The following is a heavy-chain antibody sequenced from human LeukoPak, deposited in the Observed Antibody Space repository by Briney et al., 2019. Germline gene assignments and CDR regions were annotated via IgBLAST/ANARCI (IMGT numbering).Heavy chain of an antibody. CDR1: GFTFSSYS. V-gene: IGHV3-48*01. D-gene: IGHD2-21*02. CDR3: ARSCGGDCYQMDYYYYMDV. Sequence: GGSLRLSCAAYGFTFSSYSMNWVRQAPGKGLEWVSYISSSSSTIYYADSVKGRFTISRDNAKNSLYLQMNSLRAEDTAVYYCARSCGGDCYQMDYYYYMDVWGKGTTVTVSS. CDR2: ISSSSSTI. J-gene: IGHJ6*03.